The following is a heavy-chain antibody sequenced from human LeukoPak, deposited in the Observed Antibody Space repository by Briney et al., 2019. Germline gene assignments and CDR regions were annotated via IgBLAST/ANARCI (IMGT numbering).Heavy chain of an antibody. CDR2: IIPIFGTA. V-gene: IGHV1-69*05. Sequence: ASVKVSCKASGGTFSSYAISWVRQAPGQGLEWMGGIIPIFGTANYAQKFQGRVTITTDESTSTAYMELSSLRSEDTAVYYCASRGSGSYYDFDYWGQGTLVTVSS. CDR1: GGTFSSYA. D-gene: IGHD3-10*01. J-gene: IGHJ4*02. CDR3: ASRGSGSYYDFDY.